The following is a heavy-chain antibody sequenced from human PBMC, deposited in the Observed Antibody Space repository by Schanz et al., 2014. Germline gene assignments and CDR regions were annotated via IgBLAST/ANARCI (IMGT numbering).Heavy chain of an antibody. J-gene: IGHJ6*02. CDR1: GFTFSTYW. V-gene: IGHV3-7*03. D-gene: IGHD3-10*01. CDR3: ARRGVDGLDV. CDR2: IKQDESER. Sequence: VQLLESGGGLFKPGGSLRLSCAASGFTFSTYWMSWVRQAPGKGLEWVANIKQDESERSYVDSVKGRFTISRDNAKNSLYLEMTSLRGEDTAVYYCARRGVDGLDVWGQGTTVTVSS.